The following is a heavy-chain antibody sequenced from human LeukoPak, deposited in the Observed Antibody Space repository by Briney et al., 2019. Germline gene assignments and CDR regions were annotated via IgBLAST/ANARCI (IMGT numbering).Heavy chain of an antibody. CDR3: ARDSGYDSYYYYGMDV. J-gene: IGHJ6*02. Sequence: SETLSLTCTVSGVSISSGDYYWSWIRQPPGKGLEWIGYIYYSGSTYYNPSLKSRVTISVDTSKNQFSLKLSSVTAADTAVYYCARDSGYDSYYYYGMDVWGQGTTVTVSS. V-gene: IGHV4-30-4*01. D-gene: IGHD5-12*01. CDR1: GVSISSGDYY. CDR2: IYYSGST.